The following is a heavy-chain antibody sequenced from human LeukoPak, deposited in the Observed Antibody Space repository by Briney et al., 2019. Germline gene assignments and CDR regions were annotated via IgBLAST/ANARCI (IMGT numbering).Heavy chain of an antibody. CDR2: ISAYNGNT. CDR1: GYTFTSYG. J-gene: IGHJ6*02. D-gene: IGHD6-13*01. CDR3: ARVLSSSWYYYYGMDV. V-gene: IGHV1-18*01. Sequence: GASVKVSCKASGYTFTSYGISWVRQAPGQGLEWMGWISAYNGNTNYAQKLQGRVTMTTDTSTSTAYMELRSLRSDDTAVYYCARVLSSSWYYYYGMDVWGQGTTVTVSS.